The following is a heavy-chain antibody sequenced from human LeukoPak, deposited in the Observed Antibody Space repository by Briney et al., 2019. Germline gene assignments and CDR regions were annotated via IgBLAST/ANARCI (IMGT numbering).Heavy chain of an antibody. V-gene: IGHV3-23*01. D-gene: IGHD3-3*01. CDR2: ISGSGDST. J-gene: IGHJ4*02. CDR1: GFAFSTYA. CDR3: AKRPISGNDKSFDY. Sequence: PGGSLRRSCAASGFAFSTYAMSWVRQAPGKGLEWVSAISGSGDSTYYADSVKGRFTISRDISKNTVYLQMISLRVEDTAVYFCAKRPISGNDKSFDYWGQGTLVTVSS.